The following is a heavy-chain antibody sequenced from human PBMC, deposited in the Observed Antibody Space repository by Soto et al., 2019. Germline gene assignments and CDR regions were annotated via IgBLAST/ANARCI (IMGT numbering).Heavy chain of an antibody. CDR3: ARDVGGPDY. J-gene: IGHJ4*02. D-gene: IGHD3-16*01. CDR2: ISYDGSNK. V-gene: IGHV3-30-3*01. CDR1: GFTFSSYA. Sequence: PGGSLSLSCAASGFTFSSYAMHWVRQAPGKGLEWVAVISYDGSNKYYADSVKGRFTISRDNSKNTLYLQMNSLRAEDTAVYYCARDVGGPDYWGQGTLVTVSS.